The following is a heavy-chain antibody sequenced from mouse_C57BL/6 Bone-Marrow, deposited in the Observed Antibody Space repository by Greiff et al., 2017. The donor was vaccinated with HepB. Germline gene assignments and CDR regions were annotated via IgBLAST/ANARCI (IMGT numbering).Heavy chain of an antibody. CDR3: AREERYYGSSIYAMDY. V-gene: IGHV5-12*01. CDR2: ISNGGGST. J-gene: IGHJ4*01. D-gene: IGHD1-1*01. Sequence: EVKVVESGGGLVQPGGSLKLSCAASGFTFSDYYMYWVRQTPEKRLEWVAYISNGGGSTYYPDTVKGRFTISRDNAKNTLYLQMSRLKSEDTAMYYCAREERYYGSSIYAMDYWGQGTSVTVSS. CDR1: GFTFSDYY.